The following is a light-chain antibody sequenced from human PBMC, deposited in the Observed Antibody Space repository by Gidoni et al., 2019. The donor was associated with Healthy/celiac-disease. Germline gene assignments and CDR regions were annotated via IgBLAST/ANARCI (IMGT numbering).Light chain of an antibody. CDR3: QAWDSSTAK. CDR2: QDS. Sequence: SYELTQPHSVSVSPGQTASITCSGDKLGDKYACWYQQKPGQSPVLVIYQDSKRPSGIPGRFSGSNSGNTATLTISGTQAMDEADYYCQAWDSSTAKFGGGTKLTVL. J-gene: IGLJ2*01. V-gene: IGLV3-1*01. CDR1: KLGDKY.